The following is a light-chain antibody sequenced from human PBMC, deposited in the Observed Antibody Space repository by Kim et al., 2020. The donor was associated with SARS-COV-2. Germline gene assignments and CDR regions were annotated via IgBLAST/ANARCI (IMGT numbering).Light chain of an antibody. CDR2: NVS. CDR1: SSDVGGYNH. J-gene: IGLJ3*02. Sequence: GQSVTISCTGTSSDVGGYNHVSWYQQHTGKIPKLLIYNVSKWPSGVSNRCSGSKSGNTTSLTISGLQAEDEADYFCTSYTSSNTWVFGGGTQLTVL. V-gene: IGLV2-14*04. CDR3: TSYTSSNTWV.